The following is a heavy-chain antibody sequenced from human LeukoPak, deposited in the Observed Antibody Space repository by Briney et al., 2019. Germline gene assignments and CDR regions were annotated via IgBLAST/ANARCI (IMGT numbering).Heavy chain of an antibody. Sequence: SETLSLTCTVSGGSISSYYWSWIRQLPGKGLEWIGYIYYSGSTNYNPSLKSRVTISVDTSKNQFSLKLSSVTAADTAVYYCARGVTIFGVVSSWGQGTLVTVSS. V-gene: IGHV4-59*01. J-gene: IGHJ4*02. D-gene: IGHD3-3*01. CDR3: ARGVTIFGVVSS. CDR2: IYYSGST. CDR1: GGSISSYY.